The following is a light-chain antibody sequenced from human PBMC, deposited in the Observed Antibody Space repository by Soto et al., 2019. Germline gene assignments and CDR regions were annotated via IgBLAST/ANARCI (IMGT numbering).Light chain of an antibody. J-gene: IGKJ3*01. CDR2: AAS. CDR1: QGISSY. V-gene: IGKV1-8*01. CDR3: QQYYSYPRST. Sequence: AIRMTQSPSSFSASTGDRVTITCRASQGISSYLAWYQQKPGKAPKPLIYAASTLQSGVPPRFSGSGSGTDFTLTISCLQSEDFATYYCQQYYSYPRSTFGPGTKVDIK.